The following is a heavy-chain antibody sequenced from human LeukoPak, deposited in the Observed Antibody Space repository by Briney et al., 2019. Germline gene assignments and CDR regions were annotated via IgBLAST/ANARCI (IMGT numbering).Heavy chain of an antibody. Sequence: ASVKVSCKASGYTFTSYDINWVRQATGQGLEWMGWMNPNSGNTGYAQKFQGRVTMARNTSISTAYMELSSLRSEDTAVYYCARDFPYYYDSSGEDAFDIWGQGTMVTVSS. J-gene: IGHJ3*02. D-gene: IGHD3-22*01. CDR1: GYTFTSYD. CDR3: ARDFPYYYDSSGEDAFDI. CDR2: MNPNSGNT. V-gene: IGHV1-8*01.